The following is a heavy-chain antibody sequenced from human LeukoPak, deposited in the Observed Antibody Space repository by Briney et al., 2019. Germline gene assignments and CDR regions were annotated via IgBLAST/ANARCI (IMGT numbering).Heavy chain of an antibody. V-gene: IGHV4-61*02. CDR1: GGSISSGGYY. J-gene: IGHJ3*02. Sequence: SETLSLTCIVSGGSISSGGYYWSWIRQPPGKGLEWIGRIYTSGSTNYNPSLKSRVTISVDTSKNQFSLKLSSVTAADTAVYYCARDLGGELLGTHDAFDIWGQGTMVTVSS. CDR3: ARDLGGELLGTHDAFDI. CDR2: IYTSGST. D-gene: IGHD1-26*01.